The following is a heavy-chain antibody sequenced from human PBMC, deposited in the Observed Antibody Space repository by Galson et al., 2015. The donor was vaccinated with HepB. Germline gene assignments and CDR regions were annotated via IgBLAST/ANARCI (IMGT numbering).Heavy chain of an antibody. CDR1: GFTFSSYA. CDR3: AKGSGRFKVPYYYGMDV. CDR2: ISGSGGST. D-gene: IGHD2-15*01. V-gene: IGHV3-23*01. J-gene: IGHJ6*02. Sequence: SLRLSCAASGFTFSSYAMSWVRQAPGKGLEWVSAISGSGGSTYYADSVKGRFTISRDNSKNTLYLQMNSLRAEDTAVYYCAKGSGRFKVPYYYGMDVWGQGTTVTVSS.